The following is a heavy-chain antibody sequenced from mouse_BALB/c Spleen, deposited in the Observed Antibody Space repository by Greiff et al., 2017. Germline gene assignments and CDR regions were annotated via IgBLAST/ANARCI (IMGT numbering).Heavy chain of an antibody. D-gene: IGHD1-1*01. CDR2: IYPGNSDT. J-gene: IGHJ4*01. Sequence: EVHLVESGTVLARPGASVKMSCKASGYTFTSYWMHWVKQRPGQGLEWIGAIYPGNSDTSYNQKFKGKAKLTAVTSTSTAYMELSSLTNEDSAVYYCTREGYGSLAMDYWGQGTSVTVSS. CDR1: GYTFTSYW. V-gene: IGHV1-5*01. CDR3: TREGYGSLAMDY.